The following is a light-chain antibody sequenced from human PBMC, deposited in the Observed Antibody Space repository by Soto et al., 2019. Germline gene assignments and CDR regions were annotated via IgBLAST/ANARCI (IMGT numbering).Light chain of an antibody. Sequence: ETVLTQSPATLSLSPGERATLSCRASRSISTYLAWYQQKPGQAPRLLIYEALNRATGIPARFSGSASGTDFTLTINRLEPEDFAVYYCQLYGISPHFGQGTRLEIK. CDR1: RSISTY. CDR2: EAL. V-gene: IGKV3-11*01. CDR3: QLYGISPH. J-gene: IGKJ5*01.